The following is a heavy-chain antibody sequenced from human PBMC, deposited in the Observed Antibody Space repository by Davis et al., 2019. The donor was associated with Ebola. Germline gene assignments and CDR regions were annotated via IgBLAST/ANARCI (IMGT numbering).Heavy chain of an antibody. J-gene: IGHJ6*02. CDR3: ARDNDDSSGYYYYYYGMDV. Sequence: HTGGSLRLSCATSGFTFSSYWMHWVRQAPGKGLVWVSRINSDGSSTSYADSVKGRFTISRDNAKNTLYLQMNSLRAEDTAVYYCARDNDDSSGYYYYYYGMDVWGQGTTVTVSS. CDR1: GFTFSSYW. D-gene: IGHD3-22*01. V-gene: IGHV3-74*01. CDR2: INSDGSST.